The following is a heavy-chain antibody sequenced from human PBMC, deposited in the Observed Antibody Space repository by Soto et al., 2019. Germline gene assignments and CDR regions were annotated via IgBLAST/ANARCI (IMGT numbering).Heavy chain of an antibody. CDR3: ARVRGQWLVRDRYSWFDP. D-gene: IGHD6-19*01. CDR1: GGSFSGYY. Sequence: PSETLSLTCAVYGGSFSGYYWSWIRQPPGKGLEWIGEINHSGSTNYNPSLKSRVTISVDTSKNQFSLKLSSVTAADTAVYYCARVRGQWLVRDRYSWFDPWGQGTLVTVS. V-gene: IGHV4-34*01. CDR2: INHSGST. J-gene: IGHJ5*02.